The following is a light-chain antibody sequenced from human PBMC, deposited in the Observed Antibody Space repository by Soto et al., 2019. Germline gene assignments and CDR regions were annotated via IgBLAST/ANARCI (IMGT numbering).Light chain of an antibody. CDR1: QSVSTY. Sequence: EILLTQYPATLSLSPWHTATLSCRASQSVSTYLACYQQKPGQPPTLLIYDASNRATGVPARFSGSGSGTDFTLTISSLEPEDFAVYYCQQRSNWPLLTFCGGIKVEL. CDR3: QQRSNWPLLT. CDR2: DAS. V-gene: IGKV3-11*01. J-gene: IGKJ4*02.